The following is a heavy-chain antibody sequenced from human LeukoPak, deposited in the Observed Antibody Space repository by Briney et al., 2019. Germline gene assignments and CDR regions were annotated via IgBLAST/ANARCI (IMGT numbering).Heavy chain of an antibody. CDR2: ISYDGSNK. J-gene: IGHJ4*02. Sequence: SGGSLRLSCAASGFTFSSYGMHWVRQAPGKGLEWVAVISYDGSNKYYADSVKGRFTISRDNSKNTLYLQMNSLKTEDTAVYYCTTTDIDCSSTSCSLDYWGQGTLVTVSS. V-gene: IGHV3-30*03. CDR1: GFTFSSYG. D-gene: IGHD2-2*01. CDR3: TTTDIDCSSTSCSLDY.